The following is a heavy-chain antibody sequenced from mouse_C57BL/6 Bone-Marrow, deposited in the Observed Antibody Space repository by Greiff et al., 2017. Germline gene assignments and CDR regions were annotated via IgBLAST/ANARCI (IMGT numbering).Heavy chain of an antibody. J-gene: IGHJ2*01. CDR2: IYPGDGDT. D-gene: IGHD4-1*01. V-gene: IGHV1-80*01. CDR1: GYAFSSYW. Sequence: QVQLQQSGAELVKPGASVKISCKASGYAFSSYWMNWVKQRPGKGLEWIGQIYPGDGDTNYNGKFKGKATLTADKSSSTAYMQLSSLTSEDSAVYFCARGEDWSYYFDYWGQGTTLTGSS. CDR3: ARGEDWSYYFDY.